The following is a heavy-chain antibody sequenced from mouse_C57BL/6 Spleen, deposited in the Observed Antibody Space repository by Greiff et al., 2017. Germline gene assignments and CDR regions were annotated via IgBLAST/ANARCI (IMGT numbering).Heavy chain of an antibody. D-gene: IGHD2-5*01. J-gene: IGHJ3*01. Sequence: QVQLQQSGAELVKPGASVKLSCKASGYTFTEYTIHWVKQRSGQGLEWIGWFYPGSGSIKYNEKFKDKATLTADKSSSTVYMELSRLTSEDSAVYFCARHEDGYSNYETLWFAYWGQGTLVTVSA. CDR3: ARHEDGYSNYETLWFAY. V-gene: IGHV1-62-2*01. CDR2: FYPGSGSI. CDR1: GYTFTEYT.